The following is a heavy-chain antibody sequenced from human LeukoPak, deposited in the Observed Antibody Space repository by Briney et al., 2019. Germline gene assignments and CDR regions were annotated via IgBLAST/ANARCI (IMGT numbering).Heavy chain of an antibody. CDR2: TSSSSSYI. Sequence: GGSLRLSCAASGFTFSSYSMNWVRQAPGKGLEWVSSTSSSSSYIYYADSVKGRFTISRDNAKNSLYLQMNSLRAEDTAVYYCARDYSGYDSFSSGYWGQGTLVTVSS. CDR1: GFTFSSYS. J-gene: IGHJ4*02. V-gene: IGHV3-21*01. CDR3: ARDYSGYDSFSSGY. D-gene: IGHD5-12*01.